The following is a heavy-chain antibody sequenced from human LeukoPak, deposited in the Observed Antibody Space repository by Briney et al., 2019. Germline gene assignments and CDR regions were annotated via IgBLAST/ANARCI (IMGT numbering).Heavy chain of an antibody. D-gene: IGHD6-13*01. J-gene: IGHJ5*02. CDR2: ISSSSSYI. CDR1: GFTFRSYS. Sequence: GGSLRLSCAASGFTFRSYSMNWVRQAPGMGLEWVSSISSSSSYIYYADSVKGRFTISRDNAKNSLYLQMNSLRAEDTAVYYCARDSSSWQNWFDPWGQGTLVTVSS. CDR3: ARDSSSWQNWFDP. V-gene: IGHV3-21*01.